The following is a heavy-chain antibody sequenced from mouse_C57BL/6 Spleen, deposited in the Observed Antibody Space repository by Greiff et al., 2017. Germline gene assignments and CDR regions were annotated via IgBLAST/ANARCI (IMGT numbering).Heavy chain of an antibody. D-gene: IGHD1-1*01. V-gene: IGHV1-54*01. CDR1: GYAFTSYL. CDR2: INPGSGGT. CDR3: AREEYYGSRSFAY. Sequence: VQLQQSGAELVRPGTSVKVSCKASGYAFTSYLIEWVKQRPGQGLEWIGVINPGSGGTNYNEKFKGKATLTADKSSSTAYMQLSSLTSEDSAVYFCAREEYYGSRSFAYWGQGTLVTVSA. J-gene: IGHJ3*01.